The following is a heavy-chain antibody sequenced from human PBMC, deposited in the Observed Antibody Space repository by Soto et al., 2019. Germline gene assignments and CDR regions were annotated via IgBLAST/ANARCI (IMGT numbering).Heavy chain of an antibody. J-gene: IGHJ4*02. D-gene: IGHD5-12*01. CDR2: IIPIFGTA. CDR3: PTNAVDYSGHSDY. V-gene: IGHV1-69*06. Sequence: QVQLVQSGAVLKKPGSSVKVSCKASGGTFSSYAISWVRQAPGQGIEWMGGIIPIFGTANYAQKFQGRVTITADKSTSTAYMELSSLRSEDTAVDYCPTNAVDYSGHSDYWGQGTLVTVSS. CDR1: GGTFSSYA.